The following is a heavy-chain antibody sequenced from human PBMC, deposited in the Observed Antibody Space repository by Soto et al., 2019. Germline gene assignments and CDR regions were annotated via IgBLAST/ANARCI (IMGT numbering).Heavy chain of an antibody. CDR1: GGSFSGYS. CDR2: INHSGST. J-gene: IGHJ5*02. D-gene: IGHD3-3*01. V-gene: IGHV4-34*01. CDR3: ARGWLWSGYFNWFDP. Sequence: PSETLSLTCAVYGGSFSGYSWSWIRQPPGKGLEWIGEINHSGSTNYNPCFKTRVTISVDTSKNQFSLNLTSVTAADTAVYYCARGWLWSGYFNWFDPWGQGTLVTVSS.